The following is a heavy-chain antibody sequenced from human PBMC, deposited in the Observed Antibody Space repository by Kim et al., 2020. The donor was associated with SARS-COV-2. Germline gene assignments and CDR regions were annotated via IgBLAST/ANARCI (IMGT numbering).Heavy chain of an antibody. V-gene: IGHV3-23*01. Sequence: GGSLRLSCVASGLTFRNYGMPWVRKAPGKGLDWVSSILGSGASTFYADSVKGRFTISRDNSKNTLYLQMSNLRAEDTAVYYCAKDPKGGYVGAFDSWGRGTMVTVSS. CDR1: GLTFRNYG. CDR3: AKDPKGGYVGAFDS. D-gene: IGHD3-22*01. CDR2: ILGSGAST. J-gene: IGHJ3*01.